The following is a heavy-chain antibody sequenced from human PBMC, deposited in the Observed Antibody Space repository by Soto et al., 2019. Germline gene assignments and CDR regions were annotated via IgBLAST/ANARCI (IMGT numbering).Heavy chain of an antibody. CDR1: GYSISSSNW. Sequence: QVQLQESGPGLVKPSDTLSLTCAVSGYSISSSNWWGWIRQPPGKGLEWIGYIYYSGTTYYNPSLKSRVTMSVDTSKNQFYLKLTSYCARREIQGPIDYWGQGTLVTVSS. V-gene: IGHV4-28*01. D-gene: IGHD1-26*01. CDR2: IYYSGTT. CDR3: DY. J-gene: IGHJ4*02.